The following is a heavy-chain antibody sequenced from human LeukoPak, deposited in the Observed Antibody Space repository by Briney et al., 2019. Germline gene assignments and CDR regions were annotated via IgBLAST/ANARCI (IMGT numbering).Heavy chain of an antibody. CDR2: IYPGDSDT. Sequence: RGESLQISGKGSGYSFTSYWSGGVGQLPGKGREWMGIIYPGDSDTRYSPSFPGQVTISADKSISTAYLQWSILKASDTAMYYCARWQIVGATRGINWFDPWGQGTLVTVSS. V-gene: IGHV5-51*01. CDR3: ARWQIVGATRGINWFDP. CDR1: GYSFTSYW. J-gene: IGHJ5*02. D-gene: IGHD1-26*01.